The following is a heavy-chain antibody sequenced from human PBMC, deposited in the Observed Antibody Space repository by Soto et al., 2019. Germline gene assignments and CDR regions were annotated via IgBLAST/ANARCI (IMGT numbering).Heavy chain of an antibody. D-gene: IGHD3-22*01. CDR1: GYTITSYA. CDR2: INAGNGNT. CDR3: ARGSGYYYWDDY. Sequence: ASVKVSCKASGYTITSYAMHWVRQAPGQRLEWMGWINAGNGNTKYSQKFQGRVTITRDTSASTAYMELSSLRSEDTAVYYCARGSGYYYWDDYWGQGTLVTVSS. J-gene: IGHJ4*02. V-gene: IGHV1-3*01.